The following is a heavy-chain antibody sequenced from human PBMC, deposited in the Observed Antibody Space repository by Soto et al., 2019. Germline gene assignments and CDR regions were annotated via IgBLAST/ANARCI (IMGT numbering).Heavy chain of an antibody. Sequence: GGSLRHPCTAAGFNCSSYAMSWVRQTTRKGMEWVSIISPSGGSTYYADSVSGRFTISRDNPKNTLYRQMNSLRADATAVNYYAKAIRGPLSSRSYDGNCLDYWGQGALVTVSS. CDR1: GFNCSSYA. D-gene: IGHD4-17*01. J-gene: IGHJ4*02. CDR3: AKAIRGPLSSRSYDGNCLDY. V-gene: IGHV3-23*01. CDR2: ISPSGGST.